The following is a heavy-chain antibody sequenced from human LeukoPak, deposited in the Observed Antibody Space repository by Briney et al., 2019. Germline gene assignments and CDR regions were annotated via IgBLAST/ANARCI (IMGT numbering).Heavy chain of an antibody. CDR1: GFTFSRYW. CDR3: ATGQYSGSTYYFED. V-gene: IGHV3-7*01. J-gene: IGHJ4*02. Sequence: PGGSLRLSCAASGFTFSRYWMSWVRQAPGKGLEWVANIKKDGSEKYYVVSVKGRFTISRDNAQNSLYLQMNSLRAEDTAVYYSATGQYSGSTYYFEDWGQGTLVTVSS. CDR2: IKKDGSEK. D-gene: IGHD1-26*01.